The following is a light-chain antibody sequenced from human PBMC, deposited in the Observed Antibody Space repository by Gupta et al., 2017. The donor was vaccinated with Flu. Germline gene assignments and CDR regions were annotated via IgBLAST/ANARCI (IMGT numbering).Light chain of an antibody. CDR1: QRRRHRNGYNY. CDR3: TQSLREVYT. CDR2: LEA. J-gene: IGKJ3*01. V-gene: IGKV2-28*01. Sequence: ITTGEPASSYCVASQRRRHRNGYNYLDWYRQKPGQAPQLLIYLEANWACGVPDRFSGSGSGTDFTLKISRVETEDVGVYYCTQSLREVYTFGHGTKLDIK.